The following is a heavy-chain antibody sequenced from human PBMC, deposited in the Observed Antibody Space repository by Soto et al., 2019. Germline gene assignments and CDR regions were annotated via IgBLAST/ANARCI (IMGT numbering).Heavy chain of an antibody. D-gene: IGHD3-9*01. Sequence: GASVKVSCKASGYTFTNYAMHWVRQAPGQSLEWMGWINTDNGNIKYSPKFQGRVTITRDTSATTAYMELSSLRSEDTAIYYCARPNYDILTGYYAFDYWGQGTLVTVSS. J-gene: IGHJ4*02. CDR1: GYTFTNYA. V-gene: IGHV1-3*04. CDR2: INTDNGNI. CDR3: ARPNYDILTGYYAFDY.